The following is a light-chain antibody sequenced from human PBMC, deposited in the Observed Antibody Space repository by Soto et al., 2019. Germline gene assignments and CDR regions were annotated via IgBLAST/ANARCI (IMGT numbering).Light chain of an antibody. V-gene: IGKV1-39*01. Sequence: DIPMTQSPSSLSASVGDRVTITCRASQSISSYVNWFQQKPGKAPSLLIYDASSLQSGVPSRFSGSGSGTDFILTISSLQPEDFATYYCQQSYSTFWTFGQGTKVEIK. CDR3: QQSYSTFWT. J-gene: IGKJ1*01. CDR1: QSISSY. CDR2: DAS.